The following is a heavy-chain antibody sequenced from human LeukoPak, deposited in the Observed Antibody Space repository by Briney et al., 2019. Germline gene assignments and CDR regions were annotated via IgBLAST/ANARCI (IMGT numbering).Heavy chain of an antibody. CDR1: GGSISSYY. J-gene: IGHJ5*02. CDR2: IYTSGST. Sequence: SETLSLTCTVSGGSISSYYWSWIRQPAGKGLEWIGRIYTSGSTNYNPSLKSRVTMSVGTSKNQFSLKLSSVTAADTAVYYCARDRGLGYCSGGSCYSEGGWFDPWGQGTLVTVSS. CDR3: ARDRGLGYCSGGSCYSEGGWFDP. D-gene: IGHD2-15*01. V-gene: IGHV4-4*07.